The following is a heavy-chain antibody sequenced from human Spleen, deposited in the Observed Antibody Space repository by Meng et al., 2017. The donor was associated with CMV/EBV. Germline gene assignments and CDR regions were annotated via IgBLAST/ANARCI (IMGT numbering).Heavy chain of an antibody. J-gene: IGHJ4*02. Sequence: SETLSLTCTVSGGSISSSSYYWGWIRQPPEKGLEWIGSLYFTGSTDYNPSLRRRVTISVDTSKNQFSLKLNSVTAADTAVYYCARVGLLSMVRGIIDYWGQGTLVTVSS. D-gene: IGHD3-10*01. CDR3: ARVGLLSMVRGIIDY. CDR2: LYFTGST. CDR1: GGSISSSSYY. V-gene: IGHV4-39*07.